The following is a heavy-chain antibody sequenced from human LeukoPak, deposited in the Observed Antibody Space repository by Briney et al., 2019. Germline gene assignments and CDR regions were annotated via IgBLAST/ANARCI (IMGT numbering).Heavy chain of an antibody. CDR3: AREGGASPPEYFQH. Sequence: SETLSLTCTVSGGSISSGDYSWSWIRQPPGKGLEWVGYIYYSGSTYYNPSLKSRVTISVDTSKNQFSLKLSSVTAADTAVYYCAREGGASPPEYFQHWGQGTLVTVSS. V-gene: IGHV4-30-4*01. CDR2: IYYSGST. CDR1: GGSISSGDYS. D-gene: IGHD1-26*01. J-gene: IGHJ1*01.